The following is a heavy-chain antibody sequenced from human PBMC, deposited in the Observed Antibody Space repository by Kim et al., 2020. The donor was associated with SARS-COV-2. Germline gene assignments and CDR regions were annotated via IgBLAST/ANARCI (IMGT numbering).Heavy chain of an antibody. CDR3: AAPISSGDAFDI. Sequence: NYNPPPKTRVTIAVDTSKNQFSLKLSSVTAADTAGYYCAAPISSGDAFDIWGQGTMVTVSS. J-gene: IGHJ3*02. V-gene: IGHV4-59*01. D-gene: IGHD3-10*01.